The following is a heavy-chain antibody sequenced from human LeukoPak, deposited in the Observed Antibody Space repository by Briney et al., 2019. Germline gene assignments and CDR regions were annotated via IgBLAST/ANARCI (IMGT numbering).Heavy chain of an antibody. V-gene: IGHV1-2*02. CDR2: INPNSGGT. D-gene: IGHD3-22*01. CDR1: GYTFTGYY. Sequence: ASVKVSCKASGYTFTGYYMHWVRQAPGQGLEWMGWINPNSGGTNYAQKFQGRVTMTRDTSISTAYMELSRLRSDDTAVYYCAREVDCYDSSGYLYYFDYWGQGTLVTVSS. J-gene: IGHJ4*02. CDR3: AREVDCYDSSGYLYYFDY.